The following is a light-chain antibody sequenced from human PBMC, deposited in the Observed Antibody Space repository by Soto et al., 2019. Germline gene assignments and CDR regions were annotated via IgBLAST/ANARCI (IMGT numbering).Light chain of an antibody. CDR3: QQYGSSGT. J-gene: IGKJ1*01. CDR1: QSVSSY. V-gene: IGKV3-15*01. Sequence: EIVLTQSPATLSLSPGERATLSFRASQSVSSYLAWYQQKPGQAPRLLIYGASTRATGIPARFSGSGSGTEFTLTISSLQSEDFAVYYCQQYGSSGTFGQGTKVDIK. CDR2: GAS.